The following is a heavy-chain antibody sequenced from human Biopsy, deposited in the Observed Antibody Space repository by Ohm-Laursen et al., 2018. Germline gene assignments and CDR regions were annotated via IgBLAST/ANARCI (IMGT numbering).Heavy chain of an antibody. Sequence: ASVKVSCKASGYSFSTYGVNWVRQARGQGLEWMGWMIPSSGKTGYAQRFQGRVTLTMNTSISTAYMELSGLRSEDTAVYFCARGYPRRVSIFEASIYWFDTWGQGTLVTVSS. J-gene: IGHJ5*02. V-gene: IGHV1-8*01. CDR2: MIPSSGKT. CDR1: GYSFSTYG. D-gene: IGHD6-6*01. CDR3: ARGYPRRVSIFEASIYWFDT.